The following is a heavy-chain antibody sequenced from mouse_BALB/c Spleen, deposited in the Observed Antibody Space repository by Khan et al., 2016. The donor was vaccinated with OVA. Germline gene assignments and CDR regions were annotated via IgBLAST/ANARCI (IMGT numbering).Heavy chain of an antibody. D-gene: IGHD2-12*01. CDR2: INPSNGGT. V-gene: IGHV1S81*02. CDR3: ASYDEGYFDY. J-gene: IGHJ2*01. Sequence: QVQLQQPGAELVKPGASVKLSCKASGYTFTSYYMYWVNQRPGQGLEWIGWINPSNGGTNFNERFRSKATLTVDQSSSTASIQLSSLTSEDSAVYYCASYDEGYFDYWGQGTTLTVSS. CDR1: GYTFTSYY.